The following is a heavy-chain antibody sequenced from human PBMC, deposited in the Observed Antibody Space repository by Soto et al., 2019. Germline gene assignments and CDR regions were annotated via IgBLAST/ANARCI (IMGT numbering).Heavy chain of an antibody. Sequence: GESLKISCKGSGDSLTSYWSSWVRQMPGKGLEWMGRIDPSDSYTNYSPSFQGHVTISADKSISTAYLQWSSLKASDTAMYYCARHSLACGGDCYSAAYYYYGMDVWGQGTTVTVSS. J-gene: IGHJ6*02. CDR3: ARHSLACGGDCYSAAYYYYGMDV. CDR1: GDSLTSYW. V-gene: IGHV5-10-1*01. D-gene: IGHD2-21*02. CDR2: IDPSDSYT.